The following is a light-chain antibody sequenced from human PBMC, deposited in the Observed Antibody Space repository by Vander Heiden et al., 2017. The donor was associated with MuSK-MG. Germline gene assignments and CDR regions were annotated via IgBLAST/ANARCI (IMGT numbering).Light chain of an antibody. Sequence: QSALPQPASVSGPPGQSIPISCPGTSSDVGGYNYVSWYQQHPGKAHKLMIYDVSNRPSGVSNRFSGSKSGNTASLTISGLQAEDEADYYCSSYTSSSTPVFGGGTKLTVL. CDR3: SSYTSSSTPV. V-gene: IGLV2-14*01. CDR1: SSDVGGYNY. J-gene: IGLJ2*01. CDR2: DVS.